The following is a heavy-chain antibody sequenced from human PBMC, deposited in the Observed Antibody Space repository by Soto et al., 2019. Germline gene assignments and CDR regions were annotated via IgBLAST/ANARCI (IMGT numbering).Heavy chain of an antibody. Sequence: PGGSLRLSCAASGFTFSSYAMSWVRQAPGKGLDWVSAISGSGGSTYYADSVKGRFTISRDNSKNTLYLQMNSLRAEDTAVYYCAKGWEAGDSSGYYFSGQDYWGQGTLVTVSS. J-gene: IGHJ4*02. CDR3: AKGWEAGDSSGYYFSGQDY. D-gene: IGHD3-22*01. CDR1: GFTFSSYA. CDR2: ISGSGGST. V-gene: IGHV3-23*01.